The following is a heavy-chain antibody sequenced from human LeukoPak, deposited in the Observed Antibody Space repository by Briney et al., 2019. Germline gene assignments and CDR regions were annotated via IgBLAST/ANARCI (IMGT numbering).Heavy chain of an antibody. CDR2: INQDGSEK. D-gene: IGHD3-3*01. V-gene: IGHV3-7*05. Sequence: PGRSLRLSCAASGFTFSSYWMSWVRQAPGKGLEWVANINQDGSEKYYVDSVKGRFTISRDNAKNSLYLQMNSLRAEDTAVYYCARDGIRFLEWLRAYYFDYWGQGTLVTVSS. CDR3: ARDGIRFLEWLRAYYFDY. CDR1: GFTFSSYW. J-gene: IGHJ4*02.